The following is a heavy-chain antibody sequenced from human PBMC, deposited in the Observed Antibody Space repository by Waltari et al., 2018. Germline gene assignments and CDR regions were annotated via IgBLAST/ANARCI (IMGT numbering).Heavy chain of an antibody. D-gene: IGHD2-15*01. CDR1: GFTFHSFS. V-gene: IGHV3-23*01. CDR2: ISGSGSST. Sequence: EVQLSESGGDLEQPGGSLRLSCVASGFTFHSFSFNWVRTATGLGLEWVAAISGSGSSTYYADSVKGRFTISRDNSNNTLYLEMNNLRSEDTAVYYCAKSIDVVWIYYYGLDVWGQGTTVAVSS. J-gene: IGHJ6*02. CDR3: AKSIDVVWIYYYGLDV.